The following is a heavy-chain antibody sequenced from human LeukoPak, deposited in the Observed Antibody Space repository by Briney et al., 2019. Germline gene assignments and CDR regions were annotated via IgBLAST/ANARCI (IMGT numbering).Heavy chain of an antibody. CDR3: ARQGIAARPHDY. D-gene: IGHD6-6*01. J-gene: IGHJ4*02. CDR1: GGSFSGYY. V-gene: IGHV4-34*01. Sequence: SETLSLTCAVYGGSFSGYYWSWIRQPPGKGLEWIGEINHSGSTNYNPSLKSRVTISVDTSKNQFSLKLSSVTAADTAVYYCARQGIAARPHDYWGQGTLVTVS. CDR2: INHSGST.